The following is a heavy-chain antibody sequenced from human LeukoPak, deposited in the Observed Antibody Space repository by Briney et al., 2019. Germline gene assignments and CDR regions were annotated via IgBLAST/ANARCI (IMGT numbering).Heavy chain of an antibody. CDR2: ISGSGTTI. V-gene: IGHV3-48*03. CDR1: GITLSNYE. J-gene: IGHJ4*02. Sequence: GGSLRLSCAASGITLSNYEMNWVRQAPGKGLEWLSYISGSGTTIYYADSVKGRFTISRDNSKNTLYLQMNSLRAEDTAVYYCARLADSYSSGNYWGQGTLVTVSS. D-gene: IGHD6-19*01. CDR3: ARLADSYSSGNY.